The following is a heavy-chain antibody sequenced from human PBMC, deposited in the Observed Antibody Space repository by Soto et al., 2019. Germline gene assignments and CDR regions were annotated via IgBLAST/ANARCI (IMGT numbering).Heavy chain of an antibody. J-gene: IGHJ6*02. CDR3: ARAGAYDSWSGYTSQYYYYAMDV. CDR2: TYYRSKWYN. V-gene: IGHV6-1*01. D-gene: IGHD3-3*01. CDR1: GDSVSSNSAA. Sequence: SQTLSLTCAISGDSVSSNSAAWNRIRQSPSRGLEWLGRTYYRSKWYNDYAVSVKSRITINPDTSKKHFSLQLNSVTPEDTAVYYCARAGAYDSWSGYTSQYYYYAMDVWGQGTTVTVSS.